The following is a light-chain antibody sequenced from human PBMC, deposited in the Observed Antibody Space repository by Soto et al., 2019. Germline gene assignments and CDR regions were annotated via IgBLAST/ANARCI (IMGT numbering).Light chain of an antibody. CDR3: HHYGGSLP. CDR2: GAS. CDR1: QSVSSTY. Sequence: EIVLTQSPGTLSLSPGEGATLSCRVSQSVSSTYLAWYQQKPGQAPRLLIFGASSRATGIPDRFSGSWSGTDFTLTINRVEPEDFAVYYCHHYGGSLPFGQGTKVEVK. V-gene: IGKV3-20*01. J-gene: IGKJ1*01.